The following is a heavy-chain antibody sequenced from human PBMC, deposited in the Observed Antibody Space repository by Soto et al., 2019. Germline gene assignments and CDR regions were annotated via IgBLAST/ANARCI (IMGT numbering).Heavy chain of an antibody. V-gene: IGHV1-18*04. CDR3: ARERRPLIIAVAGTGPLRGYYYGMDV. J-gene: IGHJ6*02. D-gene: IGHD6-19*01. CDR2: ISAYNGNT. Sequence: ASVKVSCKASGYTFTSYGISWVRQAPGQGLEWMGWISAYNGNTNYAQKLQGRVTMTTDTSTSTAYMELRSLRSDDTAVYYCARERRPLIIAVAGTGPLRGYYYGMDVWGQGTTVTV. CDR1: GYTFTSYG.